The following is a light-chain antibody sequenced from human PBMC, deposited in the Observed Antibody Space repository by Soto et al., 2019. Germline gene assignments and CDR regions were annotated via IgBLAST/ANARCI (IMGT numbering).Light chain of an antibody. CDR2: EVS. Sequence: QSVLTQPASVSGSPGQSITISCTGTSSDVGGYNYVSWYQQHPGKAPKLMIYEVSNRPSGVSNRFSGSKSGNTASLTISGLQAEDEADYYCSSFTSSRTDVFGTGTKLTVL. CDR3: SSFTSSRTDV. J-gene: IGLJ1*01. CDR1: SSDVGGYNY. V-gene: IGLV2-14*01.